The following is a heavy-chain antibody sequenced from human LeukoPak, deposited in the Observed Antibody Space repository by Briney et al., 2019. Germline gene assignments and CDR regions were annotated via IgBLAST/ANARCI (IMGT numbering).Heavy chain of an antibody. CDR2: FYYSGGT. J-gene: IGHJ4*02. CDR1: DCSISSRSYY. Sequence: SETLCLTCIVSDCSISSRSYYWVWIRQPPGKGLVWLVSFYYSGGTYSNPSPKSRVTISVDTCKNQFSLKLSSVTAADTAVYYCARIITMVVSLPSHFDYWGQGTLVAVSS. CDR3: ARIITMVVSLPSHFDY. D-gene: IGHD3-22*01. V-gene: IGHV4-39*01.